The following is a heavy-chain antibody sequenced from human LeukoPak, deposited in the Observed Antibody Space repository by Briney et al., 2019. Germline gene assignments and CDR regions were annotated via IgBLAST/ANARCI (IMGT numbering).Heavy chain of an antibody. D-gene: IGHD1-26*01. CDR3: AKEWELLTIDY. V-gene: IGHV3-30*18. CDR1: GFTFSSYG. J-gene: IGHJ4*02. Sequence: GGSLRLSCAASGFTFSSYGMHWVRQAPGKGLEWVAVISYDGSNKYYADSVKGRFTISRGNSKNTLYLQMNSLRAEDTAVYYCAKEWELLTIDYWGQGTLVTVSS. CDR2: ISYDGSNK.